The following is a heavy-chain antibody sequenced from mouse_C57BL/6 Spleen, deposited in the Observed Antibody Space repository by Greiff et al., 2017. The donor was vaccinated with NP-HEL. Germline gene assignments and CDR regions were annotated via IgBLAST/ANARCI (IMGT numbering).Heavy chain of an antibody. Sequence: QVQLQQSGPGLVQPSQSLSITCTVSGFSLTNYGVHWVRQSPGKGLEWLGVIWRGGSTDYNAAFMSRLSITKDNSKGQVFFKMNRLQADDTAIYYCAKIYYGNGAMDYWGQGTSVTVSS. CDR1: GFSLTNYG. D-gene: IGHD2-1*01. CDR3: AKIYYGNGAMDY. CDR2: IWRGGST. J-gene: IGHJ4*01. V-gene: IGHV2-5*01.